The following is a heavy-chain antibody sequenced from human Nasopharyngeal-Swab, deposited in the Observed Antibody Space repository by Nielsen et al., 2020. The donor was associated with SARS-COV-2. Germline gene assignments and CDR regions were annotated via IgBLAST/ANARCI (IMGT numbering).Heavy chain of an antibody. J-gene: IGHJ5*02. Sequence: GESLKISCAASGFTFSSYSMNWVRQAPGKGLEWVSSISSSSSYIYYAESVKGRFTISRDNAKNSLYLQMNSLRAEDTALYYCAKGDTSSGWYSWFDPWGQGTLVTVSS. CDR2: ISSSSSYI. CDR1: GFTFSSYS. CDR3: AKGDTSSGWYSWFDP. D-gene: IGHD6-19*01. V-gene: IGHV3-21*04.